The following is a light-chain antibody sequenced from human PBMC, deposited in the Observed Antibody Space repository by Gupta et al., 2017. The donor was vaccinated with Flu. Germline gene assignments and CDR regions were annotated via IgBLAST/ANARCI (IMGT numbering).Light chain of an antibody. CDR3: QQYGSAHPKT. J-gene: IGKJ3*01. CDR2: GAS. V-gene: IGKV3-20*01. CDR1: QSVSSSY. Sequence: DIVLTQSPGALSLSPGERATLSCRASQSVSSSYLAWYQQKPGQATRLLIYGASSRATGIPDRFSGSGSGTDFTLTISRLEPEDFAVYYCQQYGSAHPKTFGPGTKVDIK.